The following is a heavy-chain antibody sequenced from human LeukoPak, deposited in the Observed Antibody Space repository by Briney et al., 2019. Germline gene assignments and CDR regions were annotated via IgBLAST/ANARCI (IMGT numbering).Heavy chain of an antibody. CDR2: LYYSGST. CDR1: GGSISSYY. Sequence: SETLSLTCTVSGGSISSYYWSWIRQPPGKGLEWIGYLYYSGSTIYNPSLKSRVTISVMSNNQNSLKMSSVTAADTAVYYCARGASDRAEYLQHWGQGTLVTVSS. CDR3: ARGASDRAEYLQH. V-gene: IGHV4-59*01. J-gene: IGHJ1*01.